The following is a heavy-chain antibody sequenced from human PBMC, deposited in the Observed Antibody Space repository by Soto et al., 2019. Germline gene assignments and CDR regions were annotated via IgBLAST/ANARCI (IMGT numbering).Heavy chain of an antibody. CDR2: ISYDGSNK. CDR3: AKVSDRNGDYHFDY. V-gene: IGHV3-30*18. D-gene: IGHD4-17*01. J-gene: IGHJ4*02. CDR1: GFTFSSYG. Sequence: GGSLRLSCAASGFTFSSYGMHWVRQAPGKGLGWVAVISYDGSNKYYADSVKGRFTISRDNSKNTLYLQMNSLRAEDTAVYYCAKVSDRNGDYHFDYWGKGPRVTVSS.